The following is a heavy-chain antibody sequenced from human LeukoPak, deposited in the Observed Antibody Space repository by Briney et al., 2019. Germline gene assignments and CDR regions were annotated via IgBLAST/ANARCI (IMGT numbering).Heavy chain of an antibody. J-gene: IGHJ4*02. V-gene: IGHV3-53*01. CDR1: GFIVSSNY. CDR3: GREVRGYYFDY. D-gene: IGHD3-22*01. CDR2: ISSGGNT. Sequence: GGSLRLSCAASGFIVSSNYMSWVRQPPGKGLEWVSVISSGGNTYYADSVKGRFTISRDISKNTLYLQMNGLRAEDTAVYYWGREVRGYYFDYWGQGNLVTVSS.